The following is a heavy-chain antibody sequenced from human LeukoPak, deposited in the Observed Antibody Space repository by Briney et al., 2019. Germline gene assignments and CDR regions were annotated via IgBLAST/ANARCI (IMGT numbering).Heavy chain of an antibody. D-gene: IGHD3-22*01. CDR3: ARVLEYYYDSSGYQDAFDI. Sequence: GGSLRLSCAASGFTFSSYGMHWVRQAPGKGPEWVAFIRYDGSNKYYADSVKGRFTISRDNSKNTLYLQMNSLRAEDTAVYYCARVLEYYYDSSGYQDAFDIWGQGTMVTVSS. J-gene: IGHJ3*02. CDR2: IRYDGSNK. CDR1: GFTFSSYG. V-gene: IGHV3-30*02.